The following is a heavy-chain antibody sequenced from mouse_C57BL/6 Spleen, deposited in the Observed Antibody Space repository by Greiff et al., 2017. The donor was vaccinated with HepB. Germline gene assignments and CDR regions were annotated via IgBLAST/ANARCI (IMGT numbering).Heavy chain of an antibody. V-gene: IGHV1-50*01. J-gene: IGHJ3*01. CDR2: SDPSDSYN. CDR1: GYTFTSYW. D-gene: IGHD1-1*01. CDR3: ARQVIGAY. Sequence: VQLQQPGAELVKPGASVKLSCKASGYTFTSYWMQWVKQRPGQGLEWIGESDPSDSYNNYNKKFKGKATLTVDTSSSTAYMQLSSLTSVDSAVYYCARQVIGAYWGQGTLVTVSA.